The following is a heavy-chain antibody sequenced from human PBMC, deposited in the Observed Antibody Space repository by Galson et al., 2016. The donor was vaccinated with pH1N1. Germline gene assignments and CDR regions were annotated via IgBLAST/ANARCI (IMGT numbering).Heavy chain of an antibody. CDR3: AKEIQRGSYGMDV. Sequence: SLRLSCAASGFTFHDYTMHWVRQTPGKGLEWVSLVSWDGGSTYCADYVKGRFTVSRDNSKNSLYLQMNSLRSEDTALYYCAKEIQRGSYGMDVWGRGTTVTVSS. J-gene: IGHJ6*02. D-gene: IGHD3-16*01. CDR2: VSWDGGST. V-gene: IGHV3-43*01. CDR1: GFTFHDYT.